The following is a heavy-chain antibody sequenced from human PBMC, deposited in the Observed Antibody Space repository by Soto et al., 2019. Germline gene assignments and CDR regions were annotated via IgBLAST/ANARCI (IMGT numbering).Heavy chain of an antibody. Sequence: PGGSMRLSCAASGFTFSSYAMTWVRQAPGKGLEWVSSITGTGGSTYYADSVKGRFTISRDNSKNTLYLQMNSLRAEDTAVYYRAKDRGLTRIVVTVLLDSWGQGTLVTVSS. D-gene: IGHD3-22*01. CDR2: ITGTGGST. CDR3: AKDRGLTRIVVTVLLDS. V-gene: IGHV3-23*01. CDR1: GFTFSSYA. J-gene: IGHJ4*02.